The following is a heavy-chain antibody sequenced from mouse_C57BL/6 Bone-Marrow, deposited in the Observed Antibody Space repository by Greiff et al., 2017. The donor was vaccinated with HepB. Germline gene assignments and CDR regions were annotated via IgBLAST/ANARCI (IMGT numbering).Heavy chain of an antibody. D-gene: IGHD2-3*01. V-gene: IGHV1-81*01. Sequence: QVQLKESGAELARPGASVKLSCKASGYTFTSYGISWVKQRTGQGLEWIGEIYPRSGNTYYNEKFKGKATLTADKSSSTAYMELRSLTSEDSAVYFCARGWLLGLDWGQGTTLTVSS. CDR1: GYTFTSYG. CDR3: ARGWLLGLD. J-gene: IGHJ2*01. CDR2: IYPRSGNT.